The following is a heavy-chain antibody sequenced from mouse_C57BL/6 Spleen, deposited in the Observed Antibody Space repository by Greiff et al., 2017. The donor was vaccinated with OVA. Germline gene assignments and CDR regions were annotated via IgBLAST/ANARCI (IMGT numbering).Heavy chain of an antibody. V-gene: IGHV1-55*01. CDR1: GYTFTSYW. Sequence: VQLQESGAELVKPGASVKMSCKASGYTFTSYWITWVKQRPGQGLEWIGDIYPGSGSTNYNEKFKSKATLTVDTSSSPAYMQLSSLTSEDSAVYYCARDWGDYFDYWGQGTTLTVSS. J-gene: IGHJ2*01. D-gene: IGHD4-1*01. CDR2: IYPGSGST. CDR3: ARDWGDYFDY.